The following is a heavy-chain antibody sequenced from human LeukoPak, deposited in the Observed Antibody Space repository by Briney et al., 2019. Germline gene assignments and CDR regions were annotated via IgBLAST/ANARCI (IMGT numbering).Heavy chain of an antibody. V-gene: IGHV1-46*01. CDR2: INPSGGST. Sequence: GASVKVSCKASGYTFTSYYMHWVRQAPGQGLEWMGIINPSGGSTSYAQKFQGRVTMTRDTSISTAYMELSRLRSDDTAVYYCARSVGASAPAVYWGQGTLVTVSS. J-gene: IGHJ4*02. CDR3: ARSVGASAPAVY. D-gene: IGHD1-26*01. CDR1: GYTFTSYY.